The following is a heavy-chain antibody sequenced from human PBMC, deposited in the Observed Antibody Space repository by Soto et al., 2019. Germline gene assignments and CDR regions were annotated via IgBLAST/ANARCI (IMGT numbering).Heavy chain of an antibody. V-gene: IGHV4-39*07. Sequence: SETLSLTCTVSGGSISSSSYYWGWIRQPPGKGLEWIGSIYYSGSTYYNPSLKSRVTISVDTSKNQFSLKLSSVTAADTAVYYCANLAHWPDLRFDYWGQGTLVTVSS. CDR3: ANLAHWPDLRFDY. CDR2: IYYSGST. D-gene: IGHD1-1*01. J-gene: IGHJ4*02. CDR1: GGSISSSSYY.